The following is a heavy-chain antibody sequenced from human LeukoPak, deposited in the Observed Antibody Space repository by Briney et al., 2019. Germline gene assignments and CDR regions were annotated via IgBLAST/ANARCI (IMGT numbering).Heavy chain of an antibody. J-gene: IGHJ3*02. Sequence: ASVKVSCKASGYAFTSYGISWVRQAPGQGLEWMGWISAYNGNTNYAQKLQGRVTMTTDTSTSTAYMELRSLRSDDTAVYYCARDRGDPRGLNAFDIWGQGTMVTVSS. CDR3: ARDRGDPRGLNAFDI. V-gene: IGHV1-18*01. CDR2: ISAYNGNT. D-gene: IGHD4-17*01. CDR1: GYAFTSYG.